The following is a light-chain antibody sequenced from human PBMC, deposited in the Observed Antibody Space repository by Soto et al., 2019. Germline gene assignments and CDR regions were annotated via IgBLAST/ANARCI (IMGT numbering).Light chain of an antibody. Sequence: QSALTQPPSASGSPGQSVTISCTGTSSDVGGYNYVSWYQQHPGKAPKLMIYEVSKRPSGVPDRFSGSKSGNMASLTVSGLQAEDEADYYCSSYAGSRVVFGGGTKLTVL. CDR2: EVS. CDR1: SSDVGGYNY. CDR3: SSYAGSRVV. V-gene: IGLV2-8*01. J-gene: IGLJ2*01.